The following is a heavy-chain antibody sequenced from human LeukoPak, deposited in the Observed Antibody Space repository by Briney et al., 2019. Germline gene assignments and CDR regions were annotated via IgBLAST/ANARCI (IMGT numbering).Heavy chain of an antibody. CDR2: ISGDGGST. V-gene: IGHV3-43*02. J-gene: IGHJ3*02. CDR1: GFTFDDYA. CDR3: AKVSASSWLGAFDI. D-gene: IGHD6-13*01. Sequence: GGSLRPSCAASGFTFDDYALHWVRQAPGKGLEWVSLISGDGGSTYYADSVKGRFTISRDNSKNSLYLQMNSLRTEDTALYYCAKVSASSWLGAFDIWGQGTMVTVSS.